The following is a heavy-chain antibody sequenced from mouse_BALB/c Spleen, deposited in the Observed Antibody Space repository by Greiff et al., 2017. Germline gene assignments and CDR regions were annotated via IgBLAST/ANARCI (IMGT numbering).Heavy chain of an antibody. J-gene: IGHJ2*01. CDR1: GYSFTSYW. V-gene: IGHV1S126*01. CDR2: IDPSDSET. Sequence: VQGVESGPQLVRPGASVKISCKASGYSFTSYWMHWVKQRPGQGLEWIGMIDPSDSETRLNQKFKDKATLTVDKSSSTAYMQLSSPTSEDSAVYYCAREGYDYDLDYWGQGTTLTVSS. D-gene: IGHD2-4*01. CDR3: AREGYDYDLDY.